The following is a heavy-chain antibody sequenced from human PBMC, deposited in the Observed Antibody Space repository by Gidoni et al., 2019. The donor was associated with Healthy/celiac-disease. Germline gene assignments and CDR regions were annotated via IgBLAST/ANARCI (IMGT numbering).Heavy chain of an antibody. Sequence: QVQLQQWGAGLLKPSETLSLTCAVYGGSFSGYYWSWIRQPPGKGLEWIGEINHSGSTNYNPSLKSRVTISVDTSKNQFSLKLSSVTAADTAVYYCARGLNYDFWSGYYRRGRDLRVDVWGQGTTVTVSS. D-gene: IGHD3-3*01. CDR2: INHSGST. CDR3: ARGLNYDFWSGYYRRGRDLRVDV. J-gene: IGHJ6*02. CDR1: GGSFSGYY. V-gene: IGHV4-34*01.